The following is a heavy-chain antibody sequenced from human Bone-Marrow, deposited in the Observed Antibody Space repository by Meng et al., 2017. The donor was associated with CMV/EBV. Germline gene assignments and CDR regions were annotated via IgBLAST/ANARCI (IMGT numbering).Heavy chain of an antibody. CDR3: ARDRCKTCSSGWWFGP. CDR1: GYSFSNFG. J-gene: IGHJ5*02. CDR2: INSYNDEA. D-gene: IGHD1-26*01. Sequence: ASVKVSCKASGYSFSNFGIAWVRRAPGQGLEWMGWINSYNDEAFYSHKLQDRLTMTMDTSTDTAYMELRGLRSDDTAVYYCARDRCKTCSSGWWFGPWGQGTLVTVSS. V-gene: IGHV1-18*01.